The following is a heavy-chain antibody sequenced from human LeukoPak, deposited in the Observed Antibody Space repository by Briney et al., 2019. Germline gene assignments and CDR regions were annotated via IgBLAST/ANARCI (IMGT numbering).Heavy chain of an antibody. D-gene: IGHD4-17*01. J-gene: IGHJ4*02. CDR3: ANLYGDYAHFDY. CDR2: INHSGST. Sequence: SETPSLTCAVYGGSFSGYYWSWIRQPPGKGLEWIGEINHSGSTNYNPSLKSRVTISVDTSKNQFSLKLSSVTAADTAVYYCANLYGDYAHFDYWGQGTLVTVSS. CDR1: GGSFSGYY. V-gene: IGHV4-34*01.